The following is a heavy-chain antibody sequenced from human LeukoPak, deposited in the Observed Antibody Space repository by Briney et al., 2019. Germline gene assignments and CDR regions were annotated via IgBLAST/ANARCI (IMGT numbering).Heavy chain of an antibody. J-gene: IGHJ4*02. CDR2: INSDGSST. CDR3: ARVWAVVPR. V-gene: IGHV3-74*01. Sequence: TGGFLRLSCAASGFTFSSYWMHWVRQAPGKGLVWVSRINSDGSSTSHADSVKGRFTISRDNTKNSLYLQMNSLRAEDTAVYYCARVWAVVPRWGQGTLVTVSS. D-gene: IGHD6-19*01. CDR1: GFTFSSYW.